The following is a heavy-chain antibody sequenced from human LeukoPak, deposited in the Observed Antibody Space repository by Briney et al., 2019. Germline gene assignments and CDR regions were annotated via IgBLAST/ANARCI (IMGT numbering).Heavy chain of an antibody. CDR1: GFTFSSYS. J-gene: IGHJ4*02. D-gene: IGHD3-22*01. CDR2: ISSSSSTI. V-gene: IGHV3-48*04. CDR3: APGPYYYDSSGYYRH. Sequence: GGSLRLSCAASGFTFSSYSMNWVRQAPGKGLKWVSYISSSSSTIYYADSVKGRFTISRDNAKNSLYLQMNSLRAEDTAVYYCAPGPYYYDSSGYYRHWGQGTLVTVSS.